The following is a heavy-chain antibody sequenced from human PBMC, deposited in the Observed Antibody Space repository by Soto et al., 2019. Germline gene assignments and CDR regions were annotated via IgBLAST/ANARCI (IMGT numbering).Heavy chain of an antibody. CDR3: TRRSEYSSSRSREFNYYYYYYMDV. CDR1: GFTFGDYA. J-gene: IGHJ6*03. Sequence: EVQLVESGGGLVRPGRSLRLSCTASGFTFGDYAMSWFRQAPGKGLEWVGFIRSKAYGGTTEYAASVKGRFTISRDDSKSIAYLQMNSLKTEDTAVYYCTRRSEYSSSRSREFNYYYYYYMDVWGKGTTVTVSS. CDR2: IRSKAYGGTT. V-gene: IGHV3-49*03. D-gene: IGHD6-6*01.